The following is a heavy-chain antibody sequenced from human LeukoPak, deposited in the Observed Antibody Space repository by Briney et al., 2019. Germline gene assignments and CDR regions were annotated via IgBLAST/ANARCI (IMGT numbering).Heavy chain of an antibody. CDR3: ARATFAGMDV. CDR1: GGXXXXYY. Sequence: SGGXXXXYYWSWIRQPAGKGLEWIGRIYTSGSTNYNPSLKSRVTMSVDTSKNQFSLKLSSVTAADTAVYYCARATFAGMDVWGQGTTVTVSS. J-gene: IGHJ6*02. V-gene: IGHV4-4*07. CDR2: IYTSGST.